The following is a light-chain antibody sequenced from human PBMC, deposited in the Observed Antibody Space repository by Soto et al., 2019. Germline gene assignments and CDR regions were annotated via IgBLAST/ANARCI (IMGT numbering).Light chain of an antibody. CDR3: QSYDSSLSVHV. CDR1: SSNIGTGYD. CDR2: GNT. V-gene: IGLV1-40*01. J-gene: IGLJ1*01. Sequence: QSVLKQPPSVSAAPGQRVTISCSGSSSNIGTGYDVHWYQQLPGTAPKLLIYGNTNRPSGVPDRFSGSKSGTSASLAITGLQAEDVADYYCQSYDSSLSVHVFGTGTKVTVL.